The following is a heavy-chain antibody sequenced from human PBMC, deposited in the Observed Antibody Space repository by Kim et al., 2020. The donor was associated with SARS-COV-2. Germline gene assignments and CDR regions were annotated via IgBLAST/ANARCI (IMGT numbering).Heavy chain of an antibody. J-gene: IGHJ5*02. V-gene: IGHV3-21*01. CDR2: ISSSSSYI. D-gene: IGHD1-1*01. CDR1: GFTFSSYS. CDR3: ARAGRVAQLSGFDP. Sequence: GGSLRLSCAASGFTFSSYSMNWVRQAPGKGLEWVSSISSSSSYIYYADSVKGRFTISRDNAKNSLYLQMNSLRAEDTAVYYCARAGRVAQLSGFDPWGQGTLGTVSS.